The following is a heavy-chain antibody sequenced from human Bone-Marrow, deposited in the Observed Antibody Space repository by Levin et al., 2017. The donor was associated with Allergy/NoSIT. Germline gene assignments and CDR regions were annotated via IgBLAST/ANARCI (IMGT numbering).Heavy chain of an antibody. CDR2: IHGSLNTI. Sequence: GGSLRLSCATSGFTFSDNAMMWVRQAPGKGLEGVSSIHGSLNTIYYSASVKGRFTISRDNARNPLYLQMNSLRDDDTAVYYCARDRRNGELEYWGQGIVVTVSS. D-gene: IGHD4-17*01. J-gene: IGHJ4*02. CDR1: GFTFSDNA. V-gene: IGHV3-48*02. CDR3: ARDRRNGELEY.